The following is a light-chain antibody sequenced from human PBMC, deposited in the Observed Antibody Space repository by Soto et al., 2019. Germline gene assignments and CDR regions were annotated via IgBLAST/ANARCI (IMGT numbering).Light chain of an antibody. V-gene: IGLV3-1*01. J-gene: IGLJ3*02. CDR1: KLGNEY. CDR3: QAWDRSIAV. Sequence: SYELTQPPSVSVSPGQTASITCSGDKLGNEYVFWYQQRPGQSPVLVIYQHSMRPSGISARFSGSTSGNTATLTISGTQTADEADYYCQAWDRSIAVFGGGTKVTVL. CDR2: QHS.